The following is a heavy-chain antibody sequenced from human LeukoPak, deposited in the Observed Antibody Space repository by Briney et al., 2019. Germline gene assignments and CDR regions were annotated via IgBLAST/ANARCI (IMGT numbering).Heavy chain of an antibody. V-gene: IGHV3-15*01. CDR1: GFTFSNAW. D-gene: IGHD3-9*01. Sequence: PGGSLRLSCAASGFTFSNAWMSWVHQAPGKGLEWVGRIKSKTDGGTTEYAAPVKGRFTISRDDSKNTLYLQMNSLETEDTAVYYCATYRTGYYYFDYWGPGTLVTVSS. CDR2: IKSKTDGGTT. J-gene: IGHJ4*02. CDR3: ATYRTGYYYFDY.